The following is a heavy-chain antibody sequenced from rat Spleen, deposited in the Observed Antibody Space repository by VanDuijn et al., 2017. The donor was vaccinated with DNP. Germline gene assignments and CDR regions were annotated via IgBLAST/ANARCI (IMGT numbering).Heavy chain of an antibody. CDR3: ARSGYNTDYYHLGAY. CDR1: GFSITTNY. D-gene: IGHD1-6*01. V-gene: IGHV3-1*01. CDR2: ISYSGST. J-gene: IGHJ3*01. Sequence: EVQLQESGPGLVKPSHSLSLTCSVTGFSITTNYWGWIRKFPGNKMEWIGHISYSGSTNYNPSLKSRFSITRDTSKNQFFLRVNSVTTEDTATYYCARSGYNTDYYHLGAYWGQGTLVTVSS.